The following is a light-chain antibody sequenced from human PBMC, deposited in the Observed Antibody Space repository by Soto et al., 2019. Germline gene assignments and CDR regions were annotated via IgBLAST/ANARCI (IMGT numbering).Light chain of an antibody. V-gene: IGLV1-51*02. J-gene: IGLJ1*01. CDR2: ENN. CDR1: SSNIANYY. CDR3: GTWDSSLSAYNYV. Sequence: QCVLTQPPSVSAAPGQKVTISCSGSSSNIANYYVSWFQQLPGTAPKLLIYENNKRPSGIPGRFSGSKSGTSATLGITGLQTGDEADYYCGTWDSSLSAYNYVFGTGTKVTVL.